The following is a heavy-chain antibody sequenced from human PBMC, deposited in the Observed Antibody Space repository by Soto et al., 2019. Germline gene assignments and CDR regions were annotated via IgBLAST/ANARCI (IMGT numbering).Heavy chain of an antibody. D-gene: IGHD3-10*01. J-gene: IGHJ6*02. V-gene: IGHV3-33*01. Sequence: PGGSLRLSCAASVFTFSSYGMHWVRQAPGKGLEWVAVIWYDGSNKYYADSVKGRFTIPRDNSKNTLYLQMNSLRAEDTAVYYCARDGLWLKHNYGMDVWGQGTTVTVSS. CDR3: ARDGLWLKHNYGMDV. CDR1: VFTFSSYG. CDR2: IWYDGSNK.